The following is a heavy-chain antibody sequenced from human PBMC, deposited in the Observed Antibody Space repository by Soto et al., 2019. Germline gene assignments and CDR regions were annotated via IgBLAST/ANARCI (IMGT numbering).Heavy chain of an antibody. CDR1: GYTFTSYA. J-gene: IGHJ4*02. V-gene: IGHV1-18*01. D-gene: IGHD4-17*01. Sequence: ASVKVSCKASGYTFTSYAMHWVRQAPGQRLEWMGWINTYNANTNYAQKLQGRVTMTTDTSTSTAYMELRSLRTDDTAVYYCARENYGDYGYWGQGTLVTVSS. CDR2: INTYNANT. CDR3: ARENYGDYGY.